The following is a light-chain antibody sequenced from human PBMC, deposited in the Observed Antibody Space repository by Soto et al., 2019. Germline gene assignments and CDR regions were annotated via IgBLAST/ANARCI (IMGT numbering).Light chain of an antibody. Sequence: DIQMTQSPSTLSASVGDRVTITCRASQSISSWLAWYQQKPGKAPKLLISDAANLESGVPSRFSGSGSGTEFTLTIISLQPDDFATYYCQHYNSYSQAFGQGTTVEIK. V-gene: IGKV1-5*01. J-gene: IGKJ1*01. CDR1: QSISSW. CDR2: DAA. CDR3: QHYNSYSQA.